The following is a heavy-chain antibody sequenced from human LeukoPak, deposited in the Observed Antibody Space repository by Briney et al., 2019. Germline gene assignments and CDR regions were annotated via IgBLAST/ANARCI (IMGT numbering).Heavy chain of an antibody. CDR3: ARLYWYYYDNGPGGSDAFDF. Sequence: ASVKVSCKTSGYTFTNYAMNWVRQAPGQGLEWMGWINTSTGNPTYAQDFTGRFVFSLDTSVSTAYLQISSLKAEDTAVYYCARLYWYYYDNGPGGSDAFDFWGQGTMVTVSS. V-gene: IGHV7-4-1*02. J-gene: IGHJ3*01. D-gene: IGHD3-22*01. CDR1: GYTFTNYA. CDR2: INTSTGNP.